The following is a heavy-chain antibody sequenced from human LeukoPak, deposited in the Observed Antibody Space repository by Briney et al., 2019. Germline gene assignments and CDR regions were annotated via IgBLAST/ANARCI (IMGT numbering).Heavy chain of an antibody. CDR3: ARARGRSSGYYYVGVWFDP. CDR2: IYHSGST. CDR1: GGSISSYY. J-gene: IGHJ5*02. V-gene: IGHV4-59*01. D-gene: IGHD3-22*01. Sequence: PSETLSLTCTVSGGSISSYYWSWIRQPPGKGLEWIGYIYHSGSTNYNPSLKSRVSISVDTSKNQFSLKLSSVTAADTAVYYCARARGRSSGYYYVGVWFDPWGQGTLVTVSS.